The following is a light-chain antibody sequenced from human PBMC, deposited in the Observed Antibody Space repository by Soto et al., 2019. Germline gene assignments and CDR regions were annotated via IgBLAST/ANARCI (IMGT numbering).Light chain of an antibody. Sequence: DIRLTQSPSSLSASVGDRVTIACRASLRISKYLNWYQQEPGKAPKLLIFGASTLQSWVPSRFSGSGSGTDFTLNIASLQPEDSATYYCQQSHSTPLTFGGGTKLEIK. CDR3: QQSHSTPLT. CDR2: GAS. CDR1: LRISKY. J-gene: IGKJ4*01. V-gene: IGKV1-39*01.